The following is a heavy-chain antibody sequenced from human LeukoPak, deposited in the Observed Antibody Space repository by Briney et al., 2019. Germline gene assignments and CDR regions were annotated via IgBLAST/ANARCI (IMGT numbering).Heavy chain of an antibody. V-gene: IGHV3-74*01. J-gene: IGHJ4*02. CDR1: GFTFRSYW. CDR3: ARVGIQRYFDY. CDR2: INSDGSDT. Sequence: GGSLRVSCAASGFTFRSYWMHWVRQAPGKGLVWVSGINSDGSDTSYADDVKGRFTISRDNAKNTLYLQMNSLRAEDTAVYYCARVGIQRYFDYWGQGTLVTVSS. D-gene: IGHD5-18*01.